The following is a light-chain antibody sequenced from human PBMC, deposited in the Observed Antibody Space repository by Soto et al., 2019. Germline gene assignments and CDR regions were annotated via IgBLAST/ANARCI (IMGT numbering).Light chain of an antibody. Sequence: VLTQSPATLSVSPGERATLSCRASQSITTNLAWYQQKPGQAPRLLIYGASTRATGIPARFSGSGSGTEFTLTISSLQSEDFAVYYCQQFNNWPPWTFGPGTKVVIK. CDR1: QSITTN. CDR3: QQFNNWPPWT. J-gene: IGKJ1*01. CDR2: GAS. V-gene: IGKV3-15*01.